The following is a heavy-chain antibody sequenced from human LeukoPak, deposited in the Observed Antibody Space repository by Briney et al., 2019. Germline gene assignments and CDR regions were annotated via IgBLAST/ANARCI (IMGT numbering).Heavy chain of an antibody. V-gene: IGHV3-30*02. CDR3: AKEIAGLGY. CDR2: IVYDGSDK. Sequence: PGGSLRLSCAASEFTFSTYGMHWARQAPGKGLEWVAVIVYDGSDKYYADSVRGRFTISRDNSKNTVYLQMNSLRAEDTAVYYCAKEIAGLGYWGQGTLVTVSS. D-gene: IGHD5-12*01. CDR1: EFTFSTYG. J-gene: IGHJ4*02.